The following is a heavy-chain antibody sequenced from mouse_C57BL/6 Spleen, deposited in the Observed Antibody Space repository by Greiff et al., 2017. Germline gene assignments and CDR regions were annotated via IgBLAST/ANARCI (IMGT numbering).Heavy chain of an antibody. CDR1: GYSFTDYN. J-gene: IGHJ4*01. CDR3: ARLKSYYYAMDD. V-gene: IGHV1-39*01. CDR2: INPNYGTT. Sequence: VHVKQSGPELVKPGASVKISCKASGYSFTDYNMNWVKQSNGKSLEWIGVINPNYGTTSYNQKFKGKATLTVDQSSSTAYMQLNSLTSEDSAVYYCARLKSYYYAMDDWGQGTSVTVSS.